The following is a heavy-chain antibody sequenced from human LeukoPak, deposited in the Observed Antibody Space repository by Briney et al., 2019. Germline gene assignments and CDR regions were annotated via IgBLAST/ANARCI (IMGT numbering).Heavy chain of an antibody. CDR1: GFTVSSSF. V-gene: IGHV3-23*01. CDR2: ISGGGGGT. Sequence: PGGSLRLSCAASGFTVSSSFMYWVRQAPGKGLEWVSGISGGGGGTYYADSVKGRFTISRDNFKNTLYLQMNSLRAEDTAIYYCAKSTGGNYWGQGTLVTVSS. D-gene: IGHD4-23*01. J-gene: IGHJ4*02. CDR3: AKSTGGNY.